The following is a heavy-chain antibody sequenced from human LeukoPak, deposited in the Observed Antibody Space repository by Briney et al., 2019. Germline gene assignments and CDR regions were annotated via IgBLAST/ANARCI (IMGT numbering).Heavy chain of an antibody. CDR3: ARVYNWNDGDYYYGMDV. CDR1: GYSFTSYW. J-gene: IGHJ6*04. D-gene: IGHD1-1*01. CDR2: IYPGDSDT. V-gene: IGHV5-51*01. Sequence: GESLKISCKGSGYSFTSYWIGWVRQMPGKGLEWMGIIYPGDSDTRYSPSFQGQVTISADKSISTAYLQWSSLKASDTAMYYYARVYNWNDGDYYYGMDVWGKGTTVTVSS.